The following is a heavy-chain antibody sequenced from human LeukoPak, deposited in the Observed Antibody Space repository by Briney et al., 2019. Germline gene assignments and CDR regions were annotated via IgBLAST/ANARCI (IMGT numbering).Heavy chain of an antibody. D-gene: IGHD3-9*01. V-gene: IGHV3-48*02. CDR1: ASTFSSYS. Sequence: RPGRSLRLSLAPSASTFSSYSIGWVSQAPGKGLGWVSYITISGTINYADSVKGRFTISRDNAKISLYLQMNSLRYEDTAVYYCARDSLDPYDILTGYYEGYYFDYWGQGNVVTVSS. CDR2: ITISGTI. CDR3: ARDSLDPYDILTGYYEGYYFDY. J-gene: IGHJ4*02.